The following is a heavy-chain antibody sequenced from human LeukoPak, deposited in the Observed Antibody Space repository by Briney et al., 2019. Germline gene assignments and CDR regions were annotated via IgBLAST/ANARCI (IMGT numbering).Heavy chain of an antibody. V-gene: IGHV4-39*07. CDR2: IYYSGST. CDR3: ARGEGAETTVTPYNWFDP. D-gene: IGHD4-11*01. CDR1: GGSISSSSYY. Sequence: SETLSLTCTVSGGSISSSSYYWGWIRQPPGKGLEWIGSIYYSGSTYYNPSLKRRVTISVDTSKNQFSLKLSSVTAADTAVYYCARGEGAETTVTPYNWFDPWGQGTLVTVYS. J-gene: IGHJ5*02.